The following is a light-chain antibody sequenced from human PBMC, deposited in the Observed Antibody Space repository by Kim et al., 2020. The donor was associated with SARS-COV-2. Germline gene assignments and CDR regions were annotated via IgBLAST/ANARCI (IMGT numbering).Light chain of an antibody. J-gene: IGLJ7*01. CDR3: ASYTSTSALGV. V-gene: IGLV2-14*03. Sequence: QSITISCTGTRSDVGCHDNVSWYQQHPGKAPKLIIYDVTNRPSGVSGRFSGSKSGNTASLTISGLQAEDEADYHCASYTSTSALGVFGGGTQLTVL. CDR1: RSDVGCHDN. CDR2: DVT.